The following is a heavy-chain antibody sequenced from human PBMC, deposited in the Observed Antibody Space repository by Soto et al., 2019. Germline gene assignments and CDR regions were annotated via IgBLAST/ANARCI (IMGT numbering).Heavy chain of an antibody. V-gene: IGHV2-5*01. CDR3: PHKEYSFATGTYYNVRWFDP. CDR2: VYWSDEK. Sequence: SGPTLVNPTQTPTLTCTFSGFSLKSSGVGGAWIRQPPGKALEWLALVYWSDEKRYSPSLKNRLTITKDTSKNEVVLTMTNMDPLDTATYYCPHKEYSFATGTYYNVRWFDPWGEGMLVTV. CDR1: GFSLKSSGVG. D-gene: IGHD3-10*01. J-gene: IGHJ5*02.